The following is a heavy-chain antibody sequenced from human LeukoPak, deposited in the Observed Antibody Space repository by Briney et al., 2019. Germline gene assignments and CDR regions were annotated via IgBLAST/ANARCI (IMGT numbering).Heavy chain of an antibody. CDR1: GFSFSSYA. D-gene: IGHD3-10*01. Sequence: GGSLRLSCGASGFSFSSYAMHWVRQAPGKGLEWLTFILHDGSKAYYADSINGRFTISRDNSNNTLFLQMNSLRTEDTAVYYCAEDRYGSGSNWLDPWGQGTLVTVSS. V-gene: IGHV3-30*18. J-gene: IGHJ5*02. CDR3: AEDRYGSGSNWLDP. CDR2: ILHDGSKA.